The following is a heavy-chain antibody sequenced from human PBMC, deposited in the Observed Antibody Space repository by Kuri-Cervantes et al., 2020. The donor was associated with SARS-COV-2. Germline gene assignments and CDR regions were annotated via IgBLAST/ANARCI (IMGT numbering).Heavy chain of an antibody. Sequence: ASVKVSCKASGYTFTSYYMHWVRQAPGQGLEWMGIINPSGGSTSYAQKFQGRVTMTRDTSTSTVYMELSRLRSDDTAVYYCARPPADYCYMDVWGKGTTVTVSS. J-gene: IGHJ6*03. CDR3: ARPPADYCYMDV. V-gene: IGHV1-46*01. CDR1: GYTFTSYY. CDR2: INPSGGST.